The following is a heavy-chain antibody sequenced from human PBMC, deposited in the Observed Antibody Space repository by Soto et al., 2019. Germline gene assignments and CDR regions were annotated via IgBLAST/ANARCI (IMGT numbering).Heavy chain of an antibody. Sequence: GGSLRLSCVASGFTFSSYEMNWVRQAPGKGLEWVSYISSSGSTIYYADSVKGRFTISRDNAKNSLYLQMNSLRAEDTAVYYCARDLRSLLRGYGYGPTDSYYYYYGMDVWGQGTTVTVSS. V-gene: IGHV3-48*03. D-gene: IGHD5-18*01. CDR3: ARDLRSLLRGYGYGPTDSYYYYYGMDV. CDR1: GFTFSSYE. J-gene: IGHJ6*02. CDR2: ISSSGSTI.